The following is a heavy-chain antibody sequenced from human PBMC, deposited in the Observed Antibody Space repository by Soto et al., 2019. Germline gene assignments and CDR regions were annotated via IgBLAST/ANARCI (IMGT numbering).Heavy chain of an antibody. Sequence: ASVKVSCKTSGYDFSSYAMHWVRQAPGQRLEWMGWINIGSGRTEYSQNLQDRITITRDTSASTVYMDLSSLKSEDTSVYFCVRGGYYYSSGSSNYHYYGMNVWGQGTTVTVSS. CDR2: INIGSGRT. D-gene: IGHD3-22*01. CDR3: VRGGYYYSSGSSNYHYYGMNV. V-gene: IGHV1-3*04. J-gene: IGHJ6*02. CDR1: GYDFSSYA.